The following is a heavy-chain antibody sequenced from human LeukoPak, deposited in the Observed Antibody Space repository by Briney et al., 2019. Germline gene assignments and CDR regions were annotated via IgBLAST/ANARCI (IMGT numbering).Heavy chain of an antibody. CDR2: IYSDGSI. J-gene: IGHJ3*02. CDR3: ARDRRRLRGMNGDGDAFDI. D-gene: IGHD1-1*01. Sequence: SGGSLRLSCAASGFSVRSNYISWVRQAPGKGLEWVSMIYSDGSIFHADSVKVRFIMSSDNSRNTLDLQVNSLRVEDTAVYFCARDRRRLRGMNGDGDAFDIWGQGTMVTVCS. CDR1: GFSVRSNY. V-gene: IGHV3-53*01.